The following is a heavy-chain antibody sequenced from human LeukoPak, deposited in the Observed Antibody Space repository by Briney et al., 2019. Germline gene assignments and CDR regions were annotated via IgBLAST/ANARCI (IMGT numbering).Heavy chain of an antibody. D-gene: IGHD2-2*02. Sequence: ASVKVSCKASGYTFTSYGISWVRQAPGQGLEWMGWISAYNGNTNYAQKLQGRVTMTTDTSTSTAYVELRSLRSDDTAVYYCARDFRSDRYQLLYIPLDYWGQGTLVTVSS. J-gene: IGHJ4*02. CDR2: ISAYNGNT. V-gene: IGHV1-18*01. CDR1: GYTFTSYG. CDR3: ARDFRSDRYQLLYIPLDY.